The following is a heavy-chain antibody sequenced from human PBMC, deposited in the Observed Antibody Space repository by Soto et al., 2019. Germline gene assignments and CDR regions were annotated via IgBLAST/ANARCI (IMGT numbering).Heavy chain of an antibody. J-gene: IGHJ3*01. CDR3: AKNGDFDYDAFDV. Sequence: GGSLRLSCAASDSTIRRYAMSWVRQAPGEGLEWVSGITGNSARIYYADSVRGRFTISRDNSKNTLYLQMDTLRAEDTAIYYCAKNGDFDYDAFDVWGQGTVVTVSS. CDR2: ITGNSARI. CDR1: DSTIRRYA. V-gene: IGHV3-23*01. D-gene: IGHD3-16*01.